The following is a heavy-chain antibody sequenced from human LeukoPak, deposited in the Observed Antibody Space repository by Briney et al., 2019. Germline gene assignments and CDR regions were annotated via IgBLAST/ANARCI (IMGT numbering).Heavy chain of an antibody. Sequence: KPSETLSLTCTVSGYSISSGYYWGWIRQPPGKGLEWIGSIYHSGSTYYNPSLKSRVTKSVDTSKNQFSLKLSSVTAADTAVYYCAGPKSGSYARGLDYWGQGTLVTVSS. J-gene: IGHJ4*02. D-gene: IGHD1-26*01. V-gene: IGHV4-38-2*02. CDR1: GYSISSGYY. CDR2: IYHSGST. CDR3: AGPKSGSYARGLDY.